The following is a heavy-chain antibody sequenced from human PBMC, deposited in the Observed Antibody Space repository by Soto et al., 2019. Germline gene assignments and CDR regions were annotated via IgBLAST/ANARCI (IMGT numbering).Heavy chain of an antibody. J-gene: IGHJ5*02. CDR2: IYYSGST. CDR3: ARHLFGSGNWFDP. D-gene: IGHD3-10*02. CDR1: GGSLSSYY. Sequence: AETLSLTCTVSGGSLSSYYWSWIRQPPGKGLEWIGYIYYSGSTNYNPSLKSRVTISVDTSKNQFSLKLSSVTAADTAVYYYARHLFGSGNWFDPWGQGTLVTVSS. V-gene: IGHV4-59*08.